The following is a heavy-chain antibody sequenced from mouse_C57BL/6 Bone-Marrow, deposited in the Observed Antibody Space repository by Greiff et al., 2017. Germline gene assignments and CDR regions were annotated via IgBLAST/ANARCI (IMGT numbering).Heavy chain of an antibody. CDR3: ARLGGYYPPWFAY. Sequence: VQLQQSGPELVKPGASVKLSCKASGYTFTSYDINWVKQRPGQGLEWIGWISPRDGSPKYNEKFKGKATLTVDTSSSTAYMELHSLTSEDSAVYFCARLGGYYPPWFAYWGQGTLVTVSA. CDR2: ISPRDGSP. J-gene: IGHJ3*01. V-gene: IGHV1-85*01. D-gene: IGHD2-3*01. CDR1: GYTFTSYD.